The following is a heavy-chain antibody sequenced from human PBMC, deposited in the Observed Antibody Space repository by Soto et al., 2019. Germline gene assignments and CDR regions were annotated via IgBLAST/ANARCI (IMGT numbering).Heavy chain of an antibody. J-gene: IGHJ4*02. V-gene: IGHV1-18*04. CDR3: SRFRITSSAPYDY. Sequence: ASVKVSCKASGYTFTSYGISWVRQAPGQGLEWMGWISAYNGNTNYAQKLQGRVTMTTDTSTSTAYMELRSLRTADTAVSYCSRFRITSSAPYDYWGQGTLVTVSS. CDR1: GYTFTSYG. D-gene: IGHD2-2*01. CDR2: ISAYNGNT.